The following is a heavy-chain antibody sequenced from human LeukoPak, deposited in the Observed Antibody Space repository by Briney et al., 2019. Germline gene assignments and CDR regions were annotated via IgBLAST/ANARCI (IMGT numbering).Heavy chain of an antibody. D-gene: IGHD2-2*01. J-gene: IGHJ4*02. CDR3: ARAWGYCSSTSCYFDY. CDR1: GGTFSSYA. Sequence: SVKVSCKASGGTFSSYAISWVRQAPGQGLEWMGRIIPILGIADYAQKFQGRVTITADKSTSTAYMELSSLRSEDTAVYYCARAWGYCSSTSCYFDYWGQGTLVTVSS. CDR2: IIPILGIA. V-gene: IGHV1-69*04.